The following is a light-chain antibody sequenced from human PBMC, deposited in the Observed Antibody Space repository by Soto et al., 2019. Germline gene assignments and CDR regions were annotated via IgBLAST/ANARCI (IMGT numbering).Light chain of an antibody. Sequence: QSVLTQPPSASGAPGQRVTISCTGTSSNIGAGYDVHWYQQVPGAAPKLLIYANRNRPSGVPDRFSGSRSDTSASLAITGLQADDEADYYCQSYDGSLRGSVFGGGTKVTVL. CDR2: ANR. J-gene: IGLJ2*01. CDR3: QSYDGSLRGSV. CDR1: SSNIGAGYD. V-gene: IGLV1-40*01.